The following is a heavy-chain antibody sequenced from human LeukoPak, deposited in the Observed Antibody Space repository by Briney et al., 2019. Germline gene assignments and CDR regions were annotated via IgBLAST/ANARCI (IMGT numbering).Heavy chain of an antibody. CDR1: GFTFSGSA. Sequence: GGSLRLSCAASGFTFSGSAMHWVRQAPGKGLEWVAFIRYDGSNKYYADSVKGRFTISRDNAKNSLYLQMNSLRAEDTAFYYCARDLRTGYTYGYPLDYWGQGTLVTVSS. D-gene: IGHD5-18*01. CDR2: IRYDGSNK. J-gene: IGHJ4*02. V-gene: IGHV3-30*02. CDR3: ARDLRTGYTYGYPLDY.